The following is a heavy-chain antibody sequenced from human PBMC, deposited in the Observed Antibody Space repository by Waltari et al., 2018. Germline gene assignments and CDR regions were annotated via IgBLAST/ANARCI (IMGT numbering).Heavy chain of an antibody. D-gene: IGHD3-16*02. Sequence: EVQLVESGGGLVQPGGSLRLSCAASGFTFSSYWMSWVRQAPGKGREWVANIKQDGSEKYYVDSVKGRFTISRDNAKNSLYLQMNSLRAEDTAVYYCARDYIWGSYRQDYWGQGTLVTVSS. CDR1: GFTFSSYW. V-gene: IGHV3-7*01. J-gene: IGHJ4*02. CDR2: IKQDGSEK. CDR3: ARDYIWGSYRQDY.